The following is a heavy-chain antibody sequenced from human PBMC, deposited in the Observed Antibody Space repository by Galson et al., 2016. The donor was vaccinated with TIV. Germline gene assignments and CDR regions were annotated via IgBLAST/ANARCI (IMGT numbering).Heavy chain of an antibody. Sequence: SLRLSCAASGFSFSTYGMHWVRQAPGKGLEWVANIWYDGSKEYYDESVKGRFSISRDNPKKILFLQMNSLTVEDTAVYYCAREAGTTDYLDFWGQGTLVTVSS. CDR1: GFSFSTYG. CDR2: IWYDGSKE. CDR3: AREAGTTDYLDF. D-gene: IGHD1-1*01. J-gene: IGHJ4*02. V-gene: IGHV3-33*01.